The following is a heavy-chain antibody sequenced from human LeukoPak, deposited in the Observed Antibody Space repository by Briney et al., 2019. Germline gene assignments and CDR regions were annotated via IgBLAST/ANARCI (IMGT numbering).Heavy chain of an antibody. D-gene: IGHD1-14*01. J-gene: IGHJ6*03. CDR1: GGTFSSYA. Sequence: ASVKVSCKASGGTFSSYAISWVRQAPGQGLEWMGGIIPIFGTANYAQKFQGRVTITTDESTSTVYMELSSLRSEDTAVYYCARNRFQRHVHYYYYMDVWGKGTTVTVSS. CDR3: ARNRFQRHVHYYYYMDV. CDR2: IIPIFGTA. V-gene: IGHV1-69*05.